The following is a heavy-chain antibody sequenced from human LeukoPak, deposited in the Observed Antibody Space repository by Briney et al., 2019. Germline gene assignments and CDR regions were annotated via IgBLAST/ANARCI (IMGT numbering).Heavy chain of an antibody. CDR2: MNRDGSEK. J-gene: IGHJ6*02. V-gene: IGHV3-7*01. D-gene: IGHD3-16*01. CDR1: GFTFSSYW. Sequence: GGSLRLSCAASGFTFSSYWMSWVRQAPGKGLEWVANMNRDGSEKNYVDSIKGRFTISRDNAANSPYLQMNSLRVEDTAVYYCARDGGIIRFGGQDVWGQGTTVIVS. CDR3: ARDGGIIRFGGQDV.